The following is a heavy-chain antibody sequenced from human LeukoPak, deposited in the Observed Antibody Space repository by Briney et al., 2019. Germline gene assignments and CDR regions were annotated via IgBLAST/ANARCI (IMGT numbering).Heavy chain of an antibody. Sequence: PGRSLRLSCSASGFTFSSYGMHWVRQAPGKGLEWVAVISYDGSNKYYADSVKGRFTISRDNSKNTLYLQMNSLRAEDTAVYYCAKDRGGGDAYYYYYYGMDVWGQGTTVTVSS. J-gene: IGHJ6*02. CDR3: AKDRGGGDAYYYYYYGMDV. CDR2: ISYDGSNK. D-gene: IGHD2-21*02. CDR1: GFTFSSYG. V-gene: IGHV3-30*18.